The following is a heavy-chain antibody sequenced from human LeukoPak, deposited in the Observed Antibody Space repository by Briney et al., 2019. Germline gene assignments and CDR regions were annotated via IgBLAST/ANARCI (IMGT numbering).Heavy chain of an antibody. Sequence: GESLKISCKVSGYSFTSYWIGWVRQMAGKRVEWMGIIYPGGSDTRYSPSFQRQVTISADKSISPAYLQWSSLKASDTAMYYCARQFPAGIASTGVDYWGQGTLVTVSS. CDR1: GYSFTSYW. V-gene: IGHV5-51*01. CDR2: IYPGGSDT. J-gene: IGHJ4*02. CDR3: ARQFPAGIASTGVDY. D-gene: IGHD6-13*01.